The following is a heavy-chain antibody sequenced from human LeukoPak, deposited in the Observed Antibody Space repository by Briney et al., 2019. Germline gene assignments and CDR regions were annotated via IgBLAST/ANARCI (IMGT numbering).Heavy chain of an antibody. CDR1: GFTFSSYA. D-gene: IGHD6-13*01. CDR3: AKSGSWSPNLDL. CDR2: ISGSGGST. J-gene: IGHJ2*01. V-gene: IGHV3-23*01. Sequence: GGSLRLSCAASGFTFSSYAMSWVRQAPGKGLEWVSAISGSGGSTYYADSVKGRFTISRDNSKNTLYLRMNSLRAEDTAVYYCAKSGSWSPNLDLWGRGTLVTVSS.